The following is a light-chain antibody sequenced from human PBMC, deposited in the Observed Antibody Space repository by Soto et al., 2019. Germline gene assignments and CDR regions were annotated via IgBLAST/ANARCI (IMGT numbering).Light chain of an antibody. CDR2: KAS. J-gene: IGKJ4*01. CDR1: QSISYW. CDR3: LQHNTYPLT. V-gene: IGKV1-5*03. Sequence: DIQMTQSPSTLSASVGDRVTITCRASQSISYWLAWYQQKPGKAPNLLIYKASSLKSGVPSRFSGSGSGTEFTLTISSLQPEDFATYFCLQHNTYPLTFGGRGK.